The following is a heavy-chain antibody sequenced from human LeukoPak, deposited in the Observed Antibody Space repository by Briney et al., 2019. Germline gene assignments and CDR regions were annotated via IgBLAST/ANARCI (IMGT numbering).Heavy chain of an antibody. CDR2: ISGSGSTT. Sequence: GGSLRLSCAASGFTFSSYAMNWVRQAPGKGLEWVSAISGSGSTTYYADSVKGRFTISRDNSKNTLFLQMNSLRAEDTAVYYCARVRYYDSSGLDAFDIWGQGTMVTVSS. D-gene: IGHD3-22*01. J-gene: IGHJ3*02. CDR1: GFTFSSYA. V-gene: IGHV3-23*01. CDR3: ARVRYYDSSGLDAFDI.